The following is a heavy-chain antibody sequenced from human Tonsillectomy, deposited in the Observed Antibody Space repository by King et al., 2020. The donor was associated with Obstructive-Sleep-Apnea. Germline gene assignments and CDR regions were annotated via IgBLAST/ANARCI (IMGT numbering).Heavy chain of an antibody. J-gene: IGHJ2*01. CDR3: ARAPFIWTDYEQSWYFDL. D-gene: IGHD3/OR15-3a*01. CDR2: FYSGGRT. Sequence: HLVQSGGGLVQPGGSLRLSCGFTVRSNYMIWVRQAPGKGLGGVSVFYSGGRTYYANSVKGRFTISRDISNNTLYLQMNSLRAEDTAAYYCARAPFIWTDYEQSWYFDLWGRGTLVTVSS. V-gene: IGHV3-66*01. CDR1: FTVRSNY.